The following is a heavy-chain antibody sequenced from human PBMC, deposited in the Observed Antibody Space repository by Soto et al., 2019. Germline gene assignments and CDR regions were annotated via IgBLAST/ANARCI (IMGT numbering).Heavy chain of an antibody. D-gene: IGHD3-10*01. V-gene: IGHV1-8*01. Sequence: QGQLVQSGAEVKNPGASVKVSCQASGYTFTSFDINWVRQATGQGLEWIGWVNPNSGNTGYAQKFRGRVTMTTNTSINTAYMEVSSLGSDDTAVFYCASGWRGSGSYFPDFWGQGTLVAVSS. CDR1: GYTFTSFD. CDR2: VNPNSGNT. J-gene: IGHJ4*02. CDR3: ASGWRGSGSYFPDF.